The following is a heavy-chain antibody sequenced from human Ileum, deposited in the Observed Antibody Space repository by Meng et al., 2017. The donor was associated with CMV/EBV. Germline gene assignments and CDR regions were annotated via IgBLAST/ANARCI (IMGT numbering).Heavy chain of an antibody. CDR2: IDYSGDT. J-gene: IGHJ5*02. CDR1: GGSVSGTTRNY. Sequence: SETLSLTCTVSGGSVSGTTRNYWGWIRQPPGKGLEWVGTIDYSGDTYHNPSPKSRITMSVDTSKNQFSLKVRSVTATDTATYFCARFEGAWQGYNWFDPWGQGNLVTVAS. V-gene: IGHV4-39*07. D-gene: IGHD3-9*01. CDR3: ARFEGAWQGYNWFDP.